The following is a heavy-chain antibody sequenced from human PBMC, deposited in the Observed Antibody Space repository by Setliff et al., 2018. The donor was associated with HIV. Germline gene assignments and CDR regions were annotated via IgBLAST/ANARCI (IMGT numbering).Heavy chain of an antibody. V-gene: IGHV4-39*07. CDR2: IYYSGST. CDR3: ARLTTTYYYDSSAYYHPV. J-gene: IGHJ4*02. Sequence: SETLSLTCAVYGGSISSSSYYWGWIRQPPGKGLEWIGSIYYSGSTNYNPPLKSRVTISVDTSKNQFSLKLSSVTAADTAVFYCARLTTTYYYDSSAYYHPVWGQGTLVTVSS. CDR1: GGSISSSSYY. D-gene: IGHD3-22*01.